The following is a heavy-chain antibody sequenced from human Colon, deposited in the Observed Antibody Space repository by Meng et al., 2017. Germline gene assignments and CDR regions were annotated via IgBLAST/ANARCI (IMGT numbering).Heavy chain of an antibody. J-gene: IGHJ5*02. D-gene: IGHD6-19*01. V-gene: IGHV4-34*01. CDR2: INHSGST. CDR3: ARERLSSGWYGGRWFDP. Sequence: QLHLQQLGAVLLQPSETLSLTCAVYGGSLSGYYWSWIRQPPGKGLEWIGEINHSGSTNYNPSLKSRVTISVDTSKNQFSLKLSSVTAADTAVYYCARERLSSGWYGGRWFDPWGQGTLVTVSS. CDR1: GGSLSGYY.